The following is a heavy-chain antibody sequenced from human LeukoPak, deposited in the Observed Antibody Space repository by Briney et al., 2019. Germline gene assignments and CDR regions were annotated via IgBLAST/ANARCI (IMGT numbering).Heavy chain of an antibody. V-gene: IGHV4-31*03. Sequence: SQTLSLTCTVSGGSISSGGYYWSWIRQHPGKGLEWIGYIYYSGSTYYNPSLKSRVTISVDTSKNQLSLKLSSVTAADTAVYYCARSPGIAVAGTAKMYYFDYWGQGTLVTVSS. CDR2: IYYSGST. D-gene: IGHD6-19*01. J-gene: IGHJ4*02. CDR3: ARSPGIAVAGTAKMYYFDY. CDR1: GGSISSGGYY.